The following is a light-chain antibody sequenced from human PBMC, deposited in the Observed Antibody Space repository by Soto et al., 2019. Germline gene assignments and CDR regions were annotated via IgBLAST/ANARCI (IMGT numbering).Light chain of an antibody. CDR2: DVS. J-gene: IGLJ2*01. CDR1: RSDVGGYNY. V-gene: IGLV2-14*01. Sequence: QSALTKPASVSGSPGQSITISCTGTRSDVGGYNYVAWYQQHPGKAPKLMIYDVSNRPSGVSTRFSGSKSGNTASLTISGLQAEDEADYFCSSYTSSSTLVFGGGTKLTVL. CDR3: SSYTSSSTLV.